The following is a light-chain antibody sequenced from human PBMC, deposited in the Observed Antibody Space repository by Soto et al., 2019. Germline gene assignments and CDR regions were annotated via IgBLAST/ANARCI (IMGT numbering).Light chain of an antibody. V-gene: IGLV1-40*01. CDR3: QSYDSSLSGVI. J-gene: IGLJ2*01. CDR2: GNN. CDR1: SSNIGAGFD. Sequence: QSVLTQPPSVSGAPGQRVTISCTGSSSNIGAGFDVHWYQHLPGTAPKVLIYGNNNRPSGVPDRFSGSQSGTSASLVITGLQAEDEADYYCQSYDSSLSGVIFGGGTQLTVL.